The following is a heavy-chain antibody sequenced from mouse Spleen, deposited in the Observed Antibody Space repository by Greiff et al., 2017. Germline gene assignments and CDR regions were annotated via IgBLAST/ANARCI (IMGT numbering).Heavy chain of an antibody. CDR1: GYTFTDYN. Sequence: EVQLQQSGPELVKPGASVKMSCKASGYTFTDYNMHWVKQSHGKSLEWIGYINPNNGGTSYNQKFKGKATLTVNKSSSTAYMELRSLTSEDSAVYYCASGRIYYYGSSYEGAMDYWGQGTSVTVSS. D-gene: IGHD1-1*01. CDR2: INPNNGGT. CDR3: ASGRIYYYGSSYEGAMDY. V-gene: IGHV1-22*01. J-gene: IGHJ4*01.